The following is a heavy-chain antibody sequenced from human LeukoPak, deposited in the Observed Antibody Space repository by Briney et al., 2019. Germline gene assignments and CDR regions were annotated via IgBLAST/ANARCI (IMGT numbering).Heavy chain of an antibody. CDR2: ISYDGSNK. V-gene: IGHV3-30*18. CDR1: GFTFSSYG. CDR3: AKDLTGFYSTYYFGSGNDY. D-gene: IGHD3-10*01. Sequence: GRSLRLSCAASGFTFSSYGMHWVRQAPGKGLEWVAVISYDGSNKYYADSVKGRFTISRDNSKHTLYLQMNSLRAEDTAVYYCAKDLTGFYSTYYFGSGNDYWGQGTLVTVSS. J-gene: IGHJ4*02.